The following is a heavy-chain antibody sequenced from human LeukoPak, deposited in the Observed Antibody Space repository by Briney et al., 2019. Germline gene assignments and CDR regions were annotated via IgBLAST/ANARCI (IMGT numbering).Heavy chain of an antibody. D-gene: IGHD1-26*01. CDR1: GFTFSSYG. CDR3: AKDRLTWELHDFDY. V-gene: IGHV3-33*06. CDR2: IWYDGSNK. J-gene: IGHJ4*02. Sequence: GRSLRLSCAASGFTFSSYGMHWVRQAPGKGLEWVAVIWYDGSNKYYADSVKGRFTISRDNSKNTLYLQMNSLRAEDTAVYYCAKDRLTWELHDFDYWGQGTLVTVSS.